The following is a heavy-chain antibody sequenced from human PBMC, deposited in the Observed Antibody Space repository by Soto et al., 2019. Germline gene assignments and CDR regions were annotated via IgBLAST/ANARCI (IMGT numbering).Heavy chain of an antibody. CDR3: TRDQGAARYSSSWYHGMDV. D-gene: IGHD6-13*01. CDR2: ISSDSTYI. CDR1: GFTFSTYS. V-gene: IGHV3-21*01. J-gene: IGHJ6*02. Sequence: EVQLVESGGGLVKPGGSLRLSCAASGFTFSTYSMNWVRQAPGTGLEWVSSISSDSTYIYYADSVKGRFTISRDSARHSLYLQMNSLRAEDTAVYYCTRDQGAARYSSSWYHGMDVWGQGTTVTVSS.